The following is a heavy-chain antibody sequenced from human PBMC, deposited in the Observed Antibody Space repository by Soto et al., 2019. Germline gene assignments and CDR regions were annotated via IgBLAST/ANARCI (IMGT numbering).Heavy chain of an antibody. CDR1: GFTFSDYY. J-gene: IGHJ3*01. D-gene: IGHD6-13*01. CDR2: ISSSGGTI. V-gene: IGHV3-11*01. CDR3: ARDYSSYWSHAFDV. Sequence: QVQLVESGGGLVKPGGSLRLSCAASGFTFSDYYMSLIRQAPGKGLEWVAYISSSGGTILYADSVKGRFTISRDNAKNSLYLQMNSLRAEDTAVYYCARDYSSYWSHAFDVWGQGTMVTVSS.